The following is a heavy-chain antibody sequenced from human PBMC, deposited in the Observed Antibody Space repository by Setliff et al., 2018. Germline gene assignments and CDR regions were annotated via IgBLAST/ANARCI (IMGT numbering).Heavy chain of an antibody. V-gene: IGHV4-38-2*02. CDR1: GYSISSGYY. Sequence: SETLSLTCAVSGYSISSGYYWGWIRQPPGKGLEWIGSIYHSGSTYYNPSLKSRVTISVDTSKNQFSLKLSSVTAADTAVYYCARDWGSSGWYFDYWGQGTLVTVSS. CDR3: ARDWGSSGWYFDY. J-gene: IGHJ4*02. D-gene: IGHD6-19*01. CDR2: IYHSGST.